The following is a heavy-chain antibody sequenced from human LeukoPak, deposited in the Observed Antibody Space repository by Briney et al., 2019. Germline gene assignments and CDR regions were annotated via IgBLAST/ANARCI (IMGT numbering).Heavy chain of an antibody. CDR2: INHSGST. D-gene: IGHD3-22*01. Sequence: SETLSLTCTVSGGSISSSSYYWGWIRQPPGKGLEWIGEINHSGSTNYNPSLKSRVTISVDTSKNQFSLKLSSVTAADTAVYYCARGRGYYDSSGYNFDYWGQGTLVTVSS. V-gene: IGHV4-39*07. CDR3: ARGRGYYDSSGYNFDY. CDR1: GGSISSSSYY. J-gene: IGHJ4*02.